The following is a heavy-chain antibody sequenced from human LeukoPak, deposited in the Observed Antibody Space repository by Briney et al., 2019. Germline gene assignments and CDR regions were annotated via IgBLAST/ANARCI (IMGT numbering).Heavy chain of an antibody. Sequence: SETLSLTCAVYGASFSDYYWSWIRQPPGKGLEWIGEINHSGRTNYNPSPKSRVTISLDTSKNQFSLKLSSVTAPDTAVYYCARGRSLGSYNWFDHWGQGTLVTVSS. CDR1: GASFSDYY. D-gene: IGHD1-26*01. V-gene: IGHV4-34*01. J-gene: IGHJ5*02. CDR2: INHSGRT. CDR3: ARGRSLGSYNWFDH.